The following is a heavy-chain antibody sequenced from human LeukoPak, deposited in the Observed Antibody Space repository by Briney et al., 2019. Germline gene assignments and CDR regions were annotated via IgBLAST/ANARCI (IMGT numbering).Heavy chain of an antibody. V-gene: IGHV1-69*05. D-gene: IGHD5-18*01. CDR3: ARAGGYSYGSMDV. Sequence: SVKVSCKASGYTFTGYYMHWVRQAPGQGLEWMGGIIPIFGTANYAQKFQGRVTITTDESTSTAYMELSSLRSEDTAVYYCARAGGYSYGSMDVWGKGTTVTVSS. CDR1: GYTFTGYY. J-gene: IGHJ6*03. CDR2: IIPIFGTA.